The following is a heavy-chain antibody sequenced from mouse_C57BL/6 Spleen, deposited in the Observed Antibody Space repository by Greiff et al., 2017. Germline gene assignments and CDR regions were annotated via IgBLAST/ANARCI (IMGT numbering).Heavy chain of an antibody. CDR3: ATTMVTTGRVYWYFDV. D-gene: IGHD2-2*01. J-gene: IGHJ1*03. CDR1: GYAFSSSW. Sequence: QVQLQQSGPELVKPGASVKISCKASGYAFSSSWMNWVKQRPGKGLEWIGRIYPGDGDTNYNGKFKGKATLTADKSSSTAYMQLSSLTSEDSAVYFCATTMVTTGRVYWYFDVWGTGTTVTVSS. V-gene: IGHV1-82*01. CDR2: IYPGDGDT.